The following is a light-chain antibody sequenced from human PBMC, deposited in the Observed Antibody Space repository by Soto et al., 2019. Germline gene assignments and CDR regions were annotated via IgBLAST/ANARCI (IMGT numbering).Light chain of an antibody. CDR2: AAS. Sequence: DIHMTPSPSSLSASVGETITITCRASQSISSSLNWYQQKPGEAPKLLIYAASNLQSGVPSRFSGSGSGTDFTLTISSLQPEDFATYFCQQSYTTLVYSFGQGTKVDIK. V-gene: IGKV1-39*01. CDR3: QQSYTTLVYS. CDR1: QSISSS. J-gene: IGKJ2*01.